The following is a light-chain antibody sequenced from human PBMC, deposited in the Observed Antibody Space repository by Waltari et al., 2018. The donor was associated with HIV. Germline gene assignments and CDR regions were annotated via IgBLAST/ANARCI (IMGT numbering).Light chain of an antibody. CDR3: QAWDSSNVV. J-gene: IGLJ2*01. CDR1: KLGDKY. V-gene: IGLV3-1*01. CDR2: QDS. Sequence: SYELTQPPSVSVSPGQTASITCSGDKLGDKYACWYQQKPGQSPVLVIYQDSKRPSGILERVSGSNSGNTATLTISGTQAMDEADYYCQAWDSSNVVFGGGTKLTVL.